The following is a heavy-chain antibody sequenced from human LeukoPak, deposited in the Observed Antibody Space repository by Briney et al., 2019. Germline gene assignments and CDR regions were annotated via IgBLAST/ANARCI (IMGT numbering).Heavy chain of an antibody. J-gene: IGHJ3*02. Sequence: GGSLRLSCVASGFTFSSYAMHWVRQAPGKGLEWVAVISYDGSNKYYADSVKGRFTISRDNSKNTLYLQMNSLRAEDTAVYYCARDYRLERRYDAFDIWGQGTMVTVSS. CDR2: ISYDGSNK. CDR3: ARDYRLERRYDAFDI. V-gene: IGHV3-30*04. D-gene: IGHD1-1*01. CDR1: GFTFSSYA.